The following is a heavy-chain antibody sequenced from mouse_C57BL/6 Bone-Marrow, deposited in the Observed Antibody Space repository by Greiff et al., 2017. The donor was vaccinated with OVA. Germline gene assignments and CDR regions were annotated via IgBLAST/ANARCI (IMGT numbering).Heavy chain of an antibody. CDR2: ISNGGGST. CDR3: ARQDGSWFAY. V-gene: IGHV5-12*01. Sequence: EVKLMESGGGLVQPGGSLKLSCAASGFTFSDYYMYWVRQTPEKRLEWVAYISNGGGSTYYPDTVKGRFTISRDNAKNTLYLQMSRLKSEDTAMYYCARQDGSWFAYWGQGTLVTVSA. D-gene: IGHD2-3*01. CDR1: GFTFSDYY. J-gene: IGHJ3*01.